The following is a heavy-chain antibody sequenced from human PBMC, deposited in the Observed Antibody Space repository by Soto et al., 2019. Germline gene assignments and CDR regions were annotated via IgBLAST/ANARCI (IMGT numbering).Heavy chain of an antibody. CDR3: ARSDSSGYYQNWFDP. J-gene: IGHJ5*02. Sequence: PSETLSLTCTVSGGSISSYYWSWIRQPPGKGLEWIGYIYYSGSTNYNPSLKSRVTISVDTSKNQFSLKLSSVTAADTAVYHCARSDSSGYYQNWFDPWGQGTLVTVSS. V-gene: IGHV4-59*01. D-gene: IGHD3-22*01. CDR2: IYYSGST. CDR1: GGSISSYY.